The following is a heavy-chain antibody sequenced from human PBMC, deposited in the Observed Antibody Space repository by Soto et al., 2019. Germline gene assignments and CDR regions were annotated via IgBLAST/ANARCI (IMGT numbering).Heavy chain of an antibody. D-gene: IGHD1-20*01. CDR3: ARGDGDNNAFDI. CDR1: GGTISTYA. V-gene: IGHV1-69*12. J-gene: IGHJ3*02. Sequence: VLLVQSGAEVKQPGSSVKVSCKASGGTISTYAITWVRQAPGQGLEWVGGIIPIFRTPNYAQNLQGRVTITADEPTSTAYMELSNLRSENTAVYYCARGDGDNNAFDIWGQGTVVTVSS. CDR2: IIPIFRTP.